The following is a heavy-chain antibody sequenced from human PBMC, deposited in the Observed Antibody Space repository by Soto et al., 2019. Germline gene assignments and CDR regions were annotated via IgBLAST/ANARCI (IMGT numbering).Heavy chain of an antibody. CDR2: IIPIFGTA. D-gene: IGHD5-18*01. CDR3: ASSVDRPMVKGFDI. V-gene: IGHV1-69*13. J-gene: IGHJ3*02. Sequence: SVKVSCKASGGTFSSYAISWVRQAPGQGLEWMGGIIPIFGTANYAQKFQGRVTITADESTSTAYMELSSLRSEDTAVYYCASSVDRPMVKGFDIWGEGTMVPVAS. CDR1: GGTFSSYA.